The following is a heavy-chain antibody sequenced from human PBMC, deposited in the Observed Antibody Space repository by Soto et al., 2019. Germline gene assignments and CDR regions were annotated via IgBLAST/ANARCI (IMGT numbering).Heavy chain of an antibody. D-gene: IGHD3-22*01. Sequence: AETLSLTCTVSGGSISSSIYYWVGIRQPPGKVLEWIGSIYYSGSTYYNPSLKSRVTISVDTSKNQFSLKLSSVTAADTAVYYCARRPHSSGYYYYYYGMDVWGQGTTVTVSS. V-gene: IGHV4-39*01. CDR3: ARRPHSSGYYYYYYGMDV. CDR1: GGSISSSIYY. CDR2: IYYSGST. J-gene: IGHJ6*02.